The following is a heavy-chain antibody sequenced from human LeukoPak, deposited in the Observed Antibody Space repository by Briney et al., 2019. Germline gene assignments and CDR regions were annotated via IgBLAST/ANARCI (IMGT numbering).Heavy chain of an antibody. D-gene: IGHD2-21*02. CDR1: GYTFTNYF. J-gene: IGHJ5*02. CDR2: INPRGGST. Sequence: ASVKVSCKSSGYTFTNYFMHWVRQAPGQGLEWMGIINPRGGSTGYAQKFQGRITMTTDMSTRTVYMELSSLESEDTAVYYCARRDCVGDCYSNWFDPWGQGTLVTVSS. V-gene: IGHV1-46*01. CDR3: ARRDCVGDCYSNWFDP.